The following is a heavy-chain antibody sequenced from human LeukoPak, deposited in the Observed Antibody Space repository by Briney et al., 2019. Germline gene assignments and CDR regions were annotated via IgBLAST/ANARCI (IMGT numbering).Heavy chain of an antibody. CDR2: IYSGGST. CDR1: GFTFSSYG. D-gene: IGHD1-26*01. CDR3: ARDRLVGAALYFDY. V-gene: IGHV3-53*01. J-gene: IGHJ4*01. Sequence: GGSLRLSCAASGFTFSSYGMHWVRQAPGKGLEWVSVIYSGGSTFYADSVKGRFTVSRDNSKNTLYLQMNSLRAEDTAVYHCARDRLVGAALYFDYWGHGTLVTVSS.